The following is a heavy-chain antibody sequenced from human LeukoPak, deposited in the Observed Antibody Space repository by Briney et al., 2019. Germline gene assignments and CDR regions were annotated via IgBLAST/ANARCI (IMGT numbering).Heavy chain of an antibody. CDR1: GFTFSRFA. CDR2: ISGNGHQT. D-gene: IGHD3-22*01. CDR3: AKDANYYDSSGYFIPFDY. J-gene: IGHJ4*02. V-gene: IGHV3-23*01. Sequence: PGGSRRLSCSASGFTFSRFAMTWVRQLPGRGLEWVSSISGNGHQTYYADSVKGRFSVSRDNSKNILYLQMDSLRADDSALYYCAKDANYYDSSGYFIPFDYWGQGTLVTVSS.